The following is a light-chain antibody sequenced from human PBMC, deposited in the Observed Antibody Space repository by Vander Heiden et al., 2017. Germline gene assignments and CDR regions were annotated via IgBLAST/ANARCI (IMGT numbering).Light chain of an antibody. V-gene: IGLV2-8*01. J-gene: IGLJ1*01. CDR2: EVS. CDR3: SSFAGFNNYV. CDR1: SSDGGGYNY. Sequence: QSALTQPPSASGSPGQSFTISCTGTSSDGGGYNYVSLYQQHPGKAPIVVIYEVSQRPSGVPDRFSGSKSANTASLTVSGLQAEDEADYYCSSFAGFNNYVFGTGTKVTVL.